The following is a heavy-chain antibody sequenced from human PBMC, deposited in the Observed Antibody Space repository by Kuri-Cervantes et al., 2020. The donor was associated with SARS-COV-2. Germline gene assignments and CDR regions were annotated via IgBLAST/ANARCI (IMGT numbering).Heavy chain of an antibody. V-gene: IGHV1-2*04. D-gene: IGHD3-10*01. J-gene: IGHJ4*02. CDR1: GYTFTGYY. Sequence: ASVKVSCKASGYTFTGYYMHWGRQAPGQGLEWMGGINPNTGGTNYVQRFQGWVTMTKDTSLSTAYMDLSRLTSDDTAIYYCARGPGARGLRVMFRWRGAGPLDFWGQGTLVTVSS. CDR3: ARGPGARGLRVMFRWRGAGPLDF. CDR2: INPNTGGT.